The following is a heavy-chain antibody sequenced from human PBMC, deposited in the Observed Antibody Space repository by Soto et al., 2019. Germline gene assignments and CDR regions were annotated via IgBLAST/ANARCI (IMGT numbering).Heavy chain of an antibody. V-gene: IGHV1-3*01. D-gene: IGHD1-26*01. CDR2: INAGNGNT. Sequence: DSVKVSCKASGYTSTSYAMHWVRQAPGQRLEWMGWINAGNGNTKYSQKFQGRVTITRDTSASTAYMELSSLRSEDTAVYYCARVLGGRYLAYSSLYWGQGILLTVFS. CDR1: GYTSTSYA. J-gene: IGHJ4*02. CDR3: ARVLGGRYLAYSSLY.